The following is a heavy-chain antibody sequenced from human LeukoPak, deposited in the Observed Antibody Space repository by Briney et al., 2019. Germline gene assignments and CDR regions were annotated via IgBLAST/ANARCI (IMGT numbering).Heavy chain of an antibody. Sequence: SGPTLVNPTQTLTLTCTFSGFSLSTSGVGVGWIRQPPGKALEWLALIYWDDDKHYSPSLKSRLTITKDTSKNQVVLTMTNMDPVDTATYYCAHIGYYYDSSGYYRLGDAFDIWGQGTMVTVSS. CDR2: IYWDDDK. CDR1: GFSLSTSGVG. CDR3: AHIGYYYDSSGYYRLGDAFDI. J-gene: IGHJ3*02. V-gene: IGHV2-5*02. D-gene: IGHD3-22*01.